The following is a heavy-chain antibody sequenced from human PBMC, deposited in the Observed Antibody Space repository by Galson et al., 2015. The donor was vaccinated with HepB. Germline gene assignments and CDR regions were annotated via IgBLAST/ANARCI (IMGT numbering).Heavy chain of an antibody. CDR1: GGSISRYY. V-gene: IGHV4-59*01. D-gene: IGHD3-10*01. CDR3: ARVGYYASGRLDPDAFDF. CDR2: IYGSESI. J-gene: IGHJ3*01. Sequence: ATLSLTCTVSGGSISRYYWGWVRQPPGKGLEWIGYIYGSESINYNPSLRGRVTISVDTSKNLFSLNLSSVTASDTAVYYCARVGYYASGRLDPDAFDFWGQGTLVTVSS.